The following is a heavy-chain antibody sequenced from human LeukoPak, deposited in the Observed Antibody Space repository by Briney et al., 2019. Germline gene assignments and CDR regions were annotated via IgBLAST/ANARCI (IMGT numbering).Heavy chain of an antibody. CDR2: IYYSGST. CDR1: GGSISGYY. V-gene: IGHV4-59*01. CDR3: ARSHESYKTYSFDY. Sequence: PSETLSLTCTVSGGSISGYYWSWIRQPPGKGLEWIGYIYYSGSTNYNPSLKSRVTISVETSKNQFSLKLSSVTAADTAVYYCARSHESYKTYSFDYWGQGTLVTVPS. D-gene: IGHD3-10*01. J-gene: IGHJ4*02.